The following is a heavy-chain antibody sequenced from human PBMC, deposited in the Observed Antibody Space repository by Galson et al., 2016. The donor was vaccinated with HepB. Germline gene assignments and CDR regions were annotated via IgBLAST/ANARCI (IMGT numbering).Heavy chain of an antibody. V-gene: IGHV1-18*01. CDR2: ISASKGKT. CDR3: ARGGSQGGMDV. D-gene: IGHD1-26*01. J-gene: IGHJ6*02. Sequence: SVKVSCKASGYTFTSYGISWVRQAPGQGLEWMGWISASKGKTNYAQNLQGRVTMTTDTYTSTVYMELRSLRSDDTAVYYCARGGSQGGMDVWGLGTTVTVSS. CDR1: GYTFTSYG.